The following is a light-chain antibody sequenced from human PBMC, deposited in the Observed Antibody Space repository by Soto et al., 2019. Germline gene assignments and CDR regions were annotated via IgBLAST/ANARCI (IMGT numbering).Light chain of an antibody. CDR2: AAS. V-gene: IGKV1-39*01. J-gene: IGKJ1*01. CDR1: QSISNY. Sequence: DIQMTQSPSSLSASVGDRVSITCRASQSISNYLNWYQQKPGEAPKVLVYAASRLQSGVPPRFSGSGSGTAFTLTISTLQPEDFATYYCRQSYSTPWTFGQGTKVEV. CDR3: RQSYSTPWT.